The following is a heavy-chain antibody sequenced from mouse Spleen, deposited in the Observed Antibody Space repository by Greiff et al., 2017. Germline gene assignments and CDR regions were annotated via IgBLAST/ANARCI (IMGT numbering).Heavy chain of an antibody. V-gene: IGHV2-2*01. D-gene: IGHD2-5*01. CDR1: GFSLTSYG. Sequence: VKLVESGPGLVQPSQSLSITCTVSGFSLTSYGVHWVRQSPGKGLEWLGVIWSGGSTDYNAAFISRLSISKDNSKSQVFFKMNSLQADDTAIYYCARDYYSNYEGYFDVWGTGTTVTVSS. CDR2: IWSGGST. J-gene: IGHJ1*03. CDR3: ARDYYSNYEGYFDV.